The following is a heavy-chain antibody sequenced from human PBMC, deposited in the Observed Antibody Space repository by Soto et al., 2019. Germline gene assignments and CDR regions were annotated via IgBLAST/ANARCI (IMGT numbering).Heavy chain of an antibody. CDR1: GFTFSRVS. V-gene: IGHV3-21*04. D-gene: IGHD3-10*01. CDR2: ISSGSSDT. CDR3: AKVGVRGVPSYFSMDV. J-gene: IGHJ6*02. Sequence: KTGGSLRLSCEASGFTFSRVSMNWVRQVPGKGLEWVASISSGSSDTWYADSVKGRFIISRDNSKNKVYLQIDSLGPEDTAVYYCAKVGVRGVPSYFSMDVWGQGTTVTVSS.